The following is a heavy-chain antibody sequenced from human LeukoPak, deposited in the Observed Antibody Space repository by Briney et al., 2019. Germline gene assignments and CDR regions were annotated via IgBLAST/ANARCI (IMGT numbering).Heavy chain of an antibody. CDR3: ARRAYSGNYLTFDY. V-gene: IGHV3-48*03. CDR2: ISSSGSTV. J-gene: IGHJ4*02. CDR1: GFTFCTYG. Sequence: GGSLRLSCAASGFTFCTYGMNWVRQAPGKGLEWVSYISSSGSTVYYADSVKGRFTISRDNARNSLYLQMNSLRAEDTAVYYCARRAYSGNYLTFDYWGQGTLVTVSS. D-gene: IGHD1-26*01.